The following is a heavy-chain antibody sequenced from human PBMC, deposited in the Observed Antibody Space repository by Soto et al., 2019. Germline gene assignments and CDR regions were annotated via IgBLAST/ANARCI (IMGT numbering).Heavy chain of an antibody. J-gene: IGHJ5*02. Sequence: SETLSLTCTVSGGSISSSSYYWGWIRQPPGKGLEWIGSIYYSGSTYYNPSLKSRVTISVDTSKNQFSLKLSSVTAADTAVYYCARRRDRGWFDPWGQGTLVTVSS. D-gene: IGHD3-10*01. CDR1: GGSISSSSYY. CDR2: IYYSGST. V-gene: IGHV4-39*01. CDR3: ARRRDRGWFDP.